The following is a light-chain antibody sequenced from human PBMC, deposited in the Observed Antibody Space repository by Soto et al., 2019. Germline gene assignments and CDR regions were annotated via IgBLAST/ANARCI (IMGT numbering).Light chain of an antibody. J-gene: IGKJ1*01. CDR3: QQYGSSPQT. CDR2: GAS. CDR1: QSVSSSY. V-gene: IGKV3-20*01. Sequence: VLTQSAGTLSLSPGERAIISCRASQSVSSSYLAWYQQKPGQAPRLLIYGASSRATGIPDRFSGSGSGTDFTLTISRLEPEDFAVYYCQQYGSSPQTFGQGTKVDIK.